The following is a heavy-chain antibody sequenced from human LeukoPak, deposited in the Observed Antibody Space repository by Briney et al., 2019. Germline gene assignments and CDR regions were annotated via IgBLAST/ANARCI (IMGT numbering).Heavy chain of an antibody. J-gene: IGHJ4*02. CDR3: ARVALVHGGSDY. CDR2: IYYSGST. CDR1: GGSISSSY. V-gene: IGHV4-59*01. Sequence: SETLSLTCTVSGGSISSSYWSWIRQPPGKGLEWIGYIYYSGSTNYNPSLKSRVTISVDTSKNQFSLKLSSVTAADTAVYYCARVALVHGGSDYWGQGTLVTVSS. D-gene: IGHD6-13*01.